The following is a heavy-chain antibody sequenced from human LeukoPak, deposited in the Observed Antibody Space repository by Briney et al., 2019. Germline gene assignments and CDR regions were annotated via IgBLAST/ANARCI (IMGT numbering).Heavy chain of an antibody. V-gene: IGHV1-69*04. Sequence: SVKVSCKVSGGTFSNSGINWVRQAPGQGLEWVGRIITGLGSADYARRLRGRVTITTDKSTSTAYMELSSLRSEDTAMYYCARDDRKYSLDPWGQGTLVTGSS. D-gene: IGHD2-21*01. CDR3: ARDDRKYSLDP. J-gene: IGHJ5*02. CDR2: IITGLGSA. CDR1: GGTFSNSG.